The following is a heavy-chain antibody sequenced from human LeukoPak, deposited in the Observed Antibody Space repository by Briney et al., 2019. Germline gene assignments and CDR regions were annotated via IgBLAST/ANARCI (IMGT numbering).Heavy chain of an antibody. CDR2: IGVSGTTT. J-gene: IGHJ4*02. V-gene: IGHV3-23*01. CDR1: RFSFSTYA. CDR3: VKDQVLVGRVFFDS. D-gene: IGHD1-26*01. Sequence: GGSLRLSCEASRFSFSTYAMSWVRQAPGKGLEWVSGIGVSGTTTYYTDPVKGRFTISRANSKNTLYLQMSSLRVEDTALYYCVKDQVLVGRVFFDSWGQGTLVTVSS.